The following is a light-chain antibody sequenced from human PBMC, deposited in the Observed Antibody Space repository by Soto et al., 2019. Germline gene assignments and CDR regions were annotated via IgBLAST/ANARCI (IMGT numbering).Light chain of an antibody. CDR1: SSDVGSYNL. V-gene: IGLV2-23*02. CDR2: EVS. J-gene: IGLJ3*02. Sequence: QSALTQPASVSGSPGQSITISCTGTSSDVGSYNLVSWYQQPPGKAPKLMIYEVSKRPSGVSNRFSGSKSGNTASLTISGLQAEDEAYYYCCSYAGSSTFVFGGGTKLTVL. CDR3: CSYAGSSTFV.